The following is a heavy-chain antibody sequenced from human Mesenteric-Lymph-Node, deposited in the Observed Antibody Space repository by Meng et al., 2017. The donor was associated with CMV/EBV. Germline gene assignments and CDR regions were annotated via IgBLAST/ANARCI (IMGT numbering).Heavy chain of an antibody. V-gene: IGHV3-66*02. CDR1: GFTVSSNY. J-gene: IGHJ2*01. D-gene: IGHD3-16*01. CDR2: IYSGGST. CDR3: ARGGLGDWYFDL. Sequence: GGSLRLSCAASGFTVSSNYMSWVRQAPGKGLEWVSVIYSGGSTYYAHSVKGRFTISGDNSKNTLYLQMNSLRAEDTAVYYCARGGLGDWYFDLWGRGTLVTVSS.